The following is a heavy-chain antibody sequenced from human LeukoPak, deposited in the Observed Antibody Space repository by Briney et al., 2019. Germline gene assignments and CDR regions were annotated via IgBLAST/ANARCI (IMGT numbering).Heavy chain of an antibody. V-gene: IGHV3-33*01. Sequence: GGSLRLSCAASGFIFSGYGMHWVLQAPGKGLEWVAVIWYDGSNKYYADSVKGRFTISRDNSKNTLYLQMNSLRAEDTAVFYCARGNFRRDGYNFDYWGQGTLVTVSS. J-gene: IGHJ4*02. CDR1: GFIFSGYG. D-gene: IGHD5-24*01. CDR2: IWYDGSNK. CDR3: ARGNFRRDGYNFDY.